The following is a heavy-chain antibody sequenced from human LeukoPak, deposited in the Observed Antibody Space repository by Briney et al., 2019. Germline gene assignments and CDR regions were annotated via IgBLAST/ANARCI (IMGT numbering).Heavy chain of an antibody. J-gene: IGHJ4*02. D-gene: IGHD1-1*01. CDR3: AGKTTGTAGTFDY. CDR2: IHHSGST. Sequence: SETLSLTCAVSGGSISSSNWWSWVRQPPGKGLEWIGEIHHSGSTNYNPSLKSRVTISVDKSKNQFSLNMRPVTAADTAVYYCAGKTTGTAGTFDYWGQGTLVTVSS. CDR1: GGSISSSNW. V-gene: IGHV4-4*02.